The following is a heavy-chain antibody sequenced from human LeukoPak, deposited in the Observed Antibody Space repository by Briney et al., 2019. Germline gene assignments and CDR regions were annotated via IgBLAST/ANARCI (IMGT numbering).Heavy chain of an antibody. Sequence: GGSLRLSCAASGFTFSGSAIKWVRQPSGKGLEWVGRIRSKPKNYATTYAASVEGRFTISRDDSKNTAYLQMNSLKTEDTAVYYCARLTGKAATGTWWFDPWGQGTLVTVSS. CDR1: GFTFSGSA. D-gene: IGHD6-13*01. V-gene: IGHV3-73*01. J-gene: IGHJ5*02. CDR2: IRSKPKNYAT. CDR3: ARLTGKAATGTWWFDP.